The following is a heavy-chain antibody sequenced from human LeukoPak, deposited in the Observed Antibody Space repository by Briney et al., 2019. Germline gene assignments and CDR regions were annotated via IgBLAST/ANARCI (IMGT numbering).Heavy chain of an antibody. CDR3: ARFLTMVRANWFDP. Sequence: SETLSLTCAVYGGSFSGYYCSWIRQPPGKGLEWIGEINHSGSTNYNPSLKSRVTISVDTSKNQFSLKLSSVTAADTAVYYCARFLTMVRANWFDPWGQGTLVTVSS. CDR2: INHSGST. D-gene: IGHD3-10*01. CDR1: GGSFSGYY. J-gene: IGHJ5*02. V-gene: IGHV4-34*01.